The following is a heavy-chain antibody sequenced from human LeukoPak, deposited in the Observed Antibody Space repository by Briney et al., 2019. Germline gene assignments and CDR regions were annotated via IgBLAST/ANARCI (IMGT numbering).Heavy chain of an antibody. CDR2: IYPGDSDT. D-gene: IGHD2-2*01. CDR1: GYSFTTYW. CDR3: ARRQGCSSTSCPPDY. J-gene: IGHJ4*02. Sequence: GVCLQISCRGSGYSFTTYWIGWVRPLPGKGLEWMGIIYPGDSDTRYSPSFQGQVTMSADKSINTAYLKWSSLKATDTAMYYCARRQGCSSTSCPPDYWGQGTLVTVSS. V-gene: IGHV5-51*01.